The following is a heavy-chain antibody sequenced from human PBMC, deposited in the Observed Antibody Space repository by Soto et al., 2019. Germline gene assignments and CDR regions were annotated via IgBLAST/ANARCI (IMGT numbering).Heavy chain of an antibody. CDR3: AGRKGKNGLDG. J-gene: IGHJ6*02. Sequence: EVQLVESGGALVQPGGSLRLSCAASGFSVGNKYMSWVRQAPGKGLEWVSLISSSDNAYYAESVKGKFTISRDNSKNTLYLQMNSLRAEDRAVYYCAGRKGKNGLDGWGQGTTVTVSS. CDR1: GFSVGNKY. V-gene: IGHV3-66*01. CDR2: ISSSDNA.